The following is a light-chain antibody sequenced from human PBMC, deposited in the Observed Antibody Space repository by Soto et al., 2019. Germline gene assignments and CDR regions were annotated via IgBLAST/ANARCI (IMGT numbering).Light chain of an antibody. Sequence: EIVLTQSPATLSLSPGERATLSCGASQSVSSYLAWYQQKPGQAPRLLIYDAPNRATGIPARFSGSGSGTDFTLTISSLEPEDFAVYYCQQRSNWPLTFGGGTKVEIK. CDR1: QSVSSY. CDR3: QQRSNWPLT. CDR2: DAP. J-gene: IGKJ4*01. V-gene: IGKV3-11*01.